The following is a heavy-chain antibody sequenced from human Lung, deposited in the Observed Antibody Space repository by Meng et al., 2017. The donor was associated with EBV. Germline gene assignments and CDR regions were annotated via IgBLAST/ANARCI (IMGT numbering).Heavy chain of an antibody. CDR2: IYHSGST. V-gene: IGHV4-4*02. Sequence: QVQLQDAGPGRVKSSGHLSLTCAVSGGSSGSRNWWSLVRQPPGKGLGWIGEIYHSGSTNYNPSLKRRVTISVDESKNQFSLRLSSVTAADTAVYYCARVGAYCGGDCYHPRWGQGTLVTVSS. D-gene: IGHD2-21*02. CDR3: ARVGAYCGGDCYHPR. J-gene: IGHJ4*02. CDR1: GGSSGSRNW.